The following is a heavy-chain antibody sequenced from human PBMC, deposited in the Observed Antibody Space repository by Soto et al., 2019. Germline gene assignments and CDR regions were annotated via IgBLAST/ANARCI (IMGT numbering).Heavy chain of an antibody. J-gene: IGHJ5*02. CDR1: GFTFSSYG. D-gene: IGHD2-2*01. CDR3: ATKVVLEARAAIDT. Sequence: PGGSPRLSCAGYGFTFSSYGMNWFRQAPGKGLEWVSSISTDSNYLYYADSVKGRFTISRDNAKDSVYLQMNSLRAEDTAVYYCATKVVLEARAAIDTWGQGTLVTVSS. CDR2: ISTDSNYL. V-gene: IGHV3-21*01.